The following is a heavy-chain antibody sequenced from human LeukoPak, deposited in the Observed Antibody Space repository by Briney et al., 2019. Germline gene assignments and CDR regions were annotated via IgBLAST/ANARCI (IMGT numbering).Heavy chain of an antibody. CDR2: IYYSGST. CDR3: ARSTGYQLLEGYFYYMDV. D-gene: IGHD2-2*01. CDR1: GGSISSYY. Sequence: SETLSLTCTVSGGSISSYYWSWIRQPPGRGLEWIGYIYYSGSTNYNPSLKSRVTIPVDTSKNQFSLKLSSVTAADTAVYYCARSTGYQLLEGYFYYMDVWGKGTTVTVSS. J-gene: IGHJ6*03. V-gene: IGHV4-59*01.